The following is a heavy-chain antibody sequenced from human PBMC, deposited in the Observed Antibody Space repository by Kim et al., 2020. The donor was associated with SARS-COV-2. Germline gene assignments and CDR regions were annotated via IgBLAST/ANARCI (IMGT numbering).Heavy chain of an antibody. J-gene: IGHJ5*02. V-gene: IGHV3-9*01. Sequence: GGSLRLSCAASGFTFDDYAMHWVRQAPGKGLEWVSGISWNSGSIGYADSVKGRFTISRDNAKNSLYLQMNSLRAEDTALYYCALSRYGDYGGWFDPWGQGTLVTVSS. CDR1: GFTFDDYA. D-gene: IGHD4-17*01. CDR3: ALSRYGDYGGWFDP. CDR2: ISWNSGSI.